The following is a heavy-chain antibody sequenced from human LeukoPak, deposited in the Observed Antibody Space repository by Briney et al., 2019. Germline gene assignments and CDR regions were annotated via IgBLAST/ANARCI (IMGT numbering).Heavy chain of an antibody. CDR2: IIPIFGTA. J-gene: IGHJ4*02. CDR1: GGTFSSYA. V-gene: IGHV1-69*13. D-gene: IGHD3-22*01. Sequence: SVKVSCKASGGTFSSYAISWVRQAPGQGLEWMGGIIPIFGTANYAQKFQGRVTITADVSTSTAYMELSSLRSEDTAVYYCARGARYYDSSGSFDYWGQGTLVTVSS. CDR3: ARGARYYDSSGSFDY.